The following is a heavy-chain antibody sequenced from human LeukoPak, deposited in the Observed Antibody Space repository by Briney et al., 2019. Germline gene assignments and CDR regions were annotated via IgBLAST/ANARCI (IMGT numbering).Heavy chain of an antibody. J-gene: IGHJ3*02. Sequence: KAGGSLRLSCTASGFTFGDYAMSWFRQAPGKGLEWVGFIRSKAYGGTTEYAASVKGRFTISRDDSKSIAYLQMNSLKTEDTAVYYCTRVAPPEATMIVVAGAFDIWGQGTMVTVSS. CDR3: TRVAPPEATMIVVAGAFDI. CDR2: IRSKAYGGTT. CDR1: GFTFGDYA. D-gene: IGHD3-22*01. V-gene: IGHV3-49*05.